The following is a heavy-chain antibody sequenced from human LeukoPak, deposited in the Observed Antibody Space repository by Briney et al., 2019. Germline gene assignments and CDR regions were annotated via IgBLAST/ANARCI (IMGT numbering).Heavy chain of an antibody. CDR3: ARRDTTYFDY. CDR1: AYKFSNYW. CDR2: IYPDDSDT. Sequence: GESLKISCKGAAYKFSNYWIAWVRQRPGEDLEWMGTIYPDDSDTRYSPSFQDLVTVSVDKSISTAYLQWTSLKASDTAIYYCARRDTTYFDYWGQGSLVTVSS. D-gene: IGHD1-1*01. V-gene: IGHV5-51*01. J-gene: IGHJ4*02.